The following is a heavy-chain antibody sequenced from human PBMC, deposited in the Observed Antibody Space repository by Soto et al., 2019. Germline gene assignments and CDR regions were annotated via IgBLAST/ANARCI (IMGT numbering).Heavy chain of an antibody. CDR3: ARASKGAEFDC. V-gene: IGHV4-4*02. Sequence: QVQLQESGPGLVKPSETLSLTSAVSTGSISSANWWRWVRQPPGKGLAWIGEMYHSGTTNYNPSLKSRVIISVDKSKNHFSLKLTSVTAADTAVYYCARASKGAEFDCWGQGTLVTGSS. J-gene: IGHJ4*02. CDR2: MYHSGTT. CDR1: TGSISSANW.